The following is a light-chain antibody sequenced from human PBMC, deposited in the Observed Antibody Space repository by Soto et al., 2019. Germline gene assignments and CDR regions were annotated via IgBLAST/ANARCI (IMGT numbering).Light chain of an antibody. V-gene: IGKV1-5*01. CDR2: DVS. CDR1: QSISSW. CDR3: QQYHSYRT. J-gene: IGKJ1*01. Sequence: IRMTQSPSTLSASVGARVTITCRASQSISSWLAWYQQKPGKAPKLLMYDVSSLESGVLSRFSGSGSGTEFTLTISSLQSDDFATYYCQQYHSYRTFGQGTKVDIK.